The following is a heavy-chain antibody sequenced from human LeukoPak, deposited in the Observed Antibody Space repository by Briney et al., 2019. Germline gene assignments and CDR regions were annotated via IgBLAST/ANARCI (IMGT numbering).Heavy chain of an antibody. CDR1: GFTVSTNY. D-gene: IGHD4-23*01. V-gene: IGHV3-66*01. J-gene: IGHJ4*02. CDR3: ARDSGTTVGYFDY. CDR2: IYSGGNT. Sequence: GGSLRLSCAASGFTVSTNYMSWVRQDPGRGLEWVSVIYSGGNTYYADSVKGRFTISRDNFKNTLYLQMNSLRAEDTAVYYCARDSGTTVGYFDYWGQGTLVTVSS.